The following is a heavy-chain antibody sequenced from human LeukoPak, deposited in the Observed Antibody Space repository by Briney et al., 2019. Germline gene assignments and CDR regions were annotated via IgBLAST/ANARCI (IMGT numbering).Heavy chain of an antibody. J-gene: IGHJ6*03. Sequence: PSETLSLTCAVYGGSFSGYYWSWIRQPPGKGLEWIGEINHSGSTNYNPSLKSRVTISVDTSKNQFSLKLSSVTSADPALYYCARCESGGLTYSYYMGVWGKGTPVTVSS. CDR2: INHSGST. CDR1: GGSFSGYY. V-gene: IGHV4-34*01. D-gene: IGHD2-15*01. CDR3: ARCESGGLTYSYYMGV.